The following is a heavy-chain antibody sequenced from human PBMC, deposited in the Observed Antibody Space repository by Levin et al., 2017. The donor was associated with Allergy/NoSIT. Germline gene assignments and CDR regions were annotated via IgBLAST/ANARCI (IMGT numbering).Heavy chain of an antibody. J-gene: IGHJ4*02. Sequence: SGPTLVKPTQTLTLTCSYSGFSLSSPGVGVGWVRQSPGKALEWLALIYWDEDKRYSPSLRSRRTITMDTSKNQVCLRMTNMAPVETATYYCTHSRPPLRTRHFDYWGQGALVNVSS. V-gene: IGHV2-5*02. D-gene: IGHD4-17*01. CDR1: GFSLSSPGVG. CDR2: IYWDEDK. CDR3: THSRPPLRTRHFDY.